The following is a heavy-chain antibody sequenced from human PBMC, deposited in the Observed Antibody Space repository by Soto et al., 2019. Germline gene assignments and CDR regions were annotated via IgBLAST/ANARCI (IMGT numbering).Heavy chain of an antibody. V-gene: IGHV1-69*08. Sequence: QVQLVQSGAEVKKPGSSVKVSCKASGGTFSSYTISWVRQAPGQGLEWMGRIIPILGIANYAQKFQGRVTITVDKSTSTAYMELCCLRSEDTAVYYCAREGRLDTAMVNIWFDPWGQGTLVTVSS. CDR1: GGTFSSYT. J-gene: IGHJ5*02. CDR3: AREGRLDTAMVNIWFDP. CDR2: IIPILGIA. D-gene: IGHD5-18*01.